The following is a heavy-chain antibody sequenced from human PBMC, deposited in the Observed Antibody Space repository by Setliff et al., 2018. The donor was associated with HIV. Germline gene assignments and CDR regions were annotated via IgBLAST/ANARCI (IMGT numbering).Heavy chain of an antibody. D-gene: IGHD3-22*01. CDR2: ISSSGTTI. V-gene: IGHV3-48*03. J-gene: IGHJ4*02. CDR3: ARPNYYDSSGSFDY. Sequence: GGSLRLSCAASGFTFSNYEMNWVRRAPGKGLEWVSYISSSGTTIYYADSVKGRFTISRDNAKNSLYLQMNSLRAEDTAVYYCARPNYYDSSGSFDYWGQGTLVTVSS. CDR1: GFTFSNYE.